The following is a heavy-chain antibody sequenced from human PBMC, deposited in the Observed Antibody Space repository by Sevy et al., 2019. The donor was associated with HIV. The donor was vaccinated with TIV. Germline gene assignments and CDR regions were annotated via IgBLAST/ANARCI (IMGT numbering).Heavy chain of an antibody. J-gene: IGHJ6*02. CDR2: ISYHGRDK. D-gene: IGHD3-9*01. V-gene: IGHV3-30*18. Sequence: GGSLRLSCVVSGISFTTSGMHWVRQAPGKGLEWVAVISYHGRDKFYAESVKGRSTISRDNSKNMLYLQINSLRAEDPAVYYCAKDFTGFNGMDVWGQGTMVTVSS. CDR3: AKDFTGFNGMDV. CDR1: GISFTTSG.